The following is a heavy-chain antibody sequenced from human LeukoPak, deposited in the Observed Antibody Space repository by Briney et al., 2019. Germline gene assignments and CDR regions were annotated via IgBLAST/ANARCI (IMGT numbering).Heavy chain of an antibody. CDR3: ARSAAAGRCFGY. J-gene: IGHJ4*02. Sequence: PGGSLRLSCAASGFTFSSYSMNWVRQAPGKGLEWVSYISSGGSTISHADSVKGRFTISRDNAENSLYLQMNSLRAEDTAVYYCARSAAAGRCFGYWGQGTLVTVSS. CDR1: GFTFSSYS. CDR2: ISSGGSTI. V-gene: IGHV3-48*04. D-gene: IGHD6-13*01.